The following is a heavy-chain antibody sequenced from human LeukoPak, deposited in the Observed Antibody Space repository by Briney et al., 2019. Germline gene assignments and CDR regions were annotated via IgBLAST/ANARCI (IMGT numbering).Heavy chain of an antibody. Sequence: GGSLRLSCAASGFTFSTYWMHWVRQAPGKGLVWVSRVYSDGITTNYADSVKGRFTISRDNAKNTLYLQMNSLRAEDTAVYYCAGGSCTNGVCSVFDHWGQGALVTVSS. D-gene: IGHD2-8*01. CDR1: GFTFSTYW. V-gene: IGHV3-74*01. CDR3: AGGSCTNGVCSVFDH. J-gene: IGHJ4*02. CDR2: VYSDGITT.